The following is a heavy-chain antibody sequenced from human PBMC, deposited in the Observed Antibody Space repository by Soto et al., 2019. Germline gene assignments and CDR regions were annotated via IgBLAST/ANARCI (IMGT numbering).Heavy chain of an antibody. D-gene: IGHD2-2*01. Sequence: SETLSLTCTVSGGSVSSGNYYWSWIRQPPGKGLEWIGSIYYSGRNNYNPSLKSRVTMSLDMSKNQFSLKLSSLIAADTAVYYCARSGVVPAARWFDPWGQGTLVTVSS. V-gene: IGHV4-61*01. J-gene: IGHJ5*02. CDR2: IYYSGRN. CDR1: GGSVSSGNYY. CDR3: ARSGVVPAARWFDP.